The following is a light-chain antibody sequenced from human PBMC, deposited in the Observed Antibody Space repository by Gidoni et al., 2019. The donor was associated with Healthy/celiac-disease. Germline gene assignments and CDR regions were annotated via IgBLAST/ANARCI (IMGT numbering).Light chain of an antibody. J-gene: IGKJ1*01. CDR2: GAS. CDR1: QSVSSSY. CDR3: QQYGSSPWT. V-gene: IGKV3-20*01. Sequence: IVLTHSPGTLSLSPGESATLSCRSSQSVSSSYLACYQQKPGQAPRLRIYGASSRATGIPDRFSGRGSGTDFTLTISRLEPEDFAVYYCQQYGSSPWTFGQGTKVDIK.